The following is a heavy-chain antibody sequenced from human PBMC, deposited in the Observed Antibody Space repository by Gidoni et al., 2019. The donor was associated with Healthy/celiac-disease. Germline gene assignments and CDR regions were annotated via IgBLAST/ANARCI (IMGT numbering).Heavy chain of an antibody. D-gene: IGHD1-1*01. J-gene: IGHJ5*02. CDR1: GFTFSSYA. CDR2: ISYDGSNK. CDR3: ARDLEASNWFDP. V-gene: IGHV3-30*04. Sequence: QVQLVESGGGVVQPGRSLRLSCAASGFTFSSYAMHWGRQAPGKGLEWVAVISYDGSNKYYADSVKGRFTISRDNSKNTLYLQMNSLRAEDTAVYYCARDLEASNWFDPWGQGTLVTVSS.